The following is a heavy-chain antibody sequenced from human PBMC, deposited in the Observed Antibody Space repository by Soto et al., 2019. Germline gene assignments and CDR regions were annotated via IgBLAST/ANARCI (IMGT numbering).Heavy chain of an antibody. J-gene: IGHJ5*02. CDR2: IIPIPGIA. Sequence: QVQLVQSGAEVKKPGSSVKVSCKASGGTFSSYTISWVRQAPGQGLEWMGRIIPIPGIANYAQKFQGRVTITADKSTSTAYMELSSLRSEDTAVYYCARAVDGEKQKLGNWFDPWGQGTLVTVSS. V-gene: IGHV1-69*02. D-gene: IGHD4-17*01. CDR1: GGTFSSYT. CDR3: ARAVDGEKQKLGNWFDP.